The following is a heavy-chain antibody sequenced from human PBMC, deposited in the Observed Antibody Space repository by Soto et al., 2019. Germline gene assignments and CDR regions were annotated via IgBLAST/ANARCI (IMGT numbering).Heavy chain of an antibody. J-gene: IGHJ4*02. D-gene: IGHD5-18*01. Sequence: QTPSLTRAISGHSLSSNSAAWNWIRQSPSRGLEWLGRTYYRSKWYNDYAVSVKSRITINPDTSKNQFSLQLNSVTPEDTAVYYCARVSTAMGGTWFDYWGQGTLVTVSS. CDR1: GHSLSSNSAA. V-gene: IGHV6-1*01. CDR2: TYYRSKWYN. CDR3: ARVSTAMGGTWFDY.